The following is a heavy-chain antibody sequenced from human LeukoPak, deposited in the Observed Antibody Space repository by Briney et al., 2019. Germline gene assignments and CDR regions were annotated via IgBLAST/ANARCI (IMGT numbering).Heavy chain of an antibody. CDR1: GGSISRYY. CDR3: ARWVHQEVYFDY. V-gene: IGHV4-59*08. J-gene: IGHJ4*02. CDR2: IYYSGST. Sequence: PSETLSLTCTVAGGSISRYYWRWIRQPPGKGLGWIGYIYYSGSTNYNPSFKRRVTISVETSKNQFSLKRSALTAADTAVYYCARWVHQEVYFDYWGQGTLVTVSS.